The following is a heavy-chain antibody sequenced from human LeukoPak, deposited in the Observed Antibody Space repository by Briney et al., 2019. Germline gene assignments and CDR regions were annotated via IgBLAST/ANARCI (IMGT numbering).Heavy chain of an antibody. CDR1: GFTVSSYY. V-gene: IGHV3-53*01. D-gene: IGHD2-2*01. CDR2: IYSGGST. CDR3: ARGPIVVGTYYYMDV. Sequence: GGSLRLSCAASGFTVSSYYMNWVRQAPGKGLEWVSVIYSGGSTNYADSVKGRFTISRDNAKNTLYLQMNSLRVEDTAVYYCARGPIVVGTYYYMDVWGKGTTVTVSS. J-gene: IGHJ6*03.